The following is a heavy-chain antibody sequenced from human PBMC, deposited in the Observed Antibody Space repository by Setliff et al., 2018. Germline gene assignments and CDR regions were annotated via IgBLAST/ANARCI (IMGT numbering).Heavy chain of an antibody. V-gene: IGHV3-21*01. D-gene: IGHD6-13*01. J-gene: IGHJ3*02. CDR2: VSSTGYI. CDR3: ARESTYSSRLYVRGAFDI. Sequence: PGGSLRLSCAASGLTFTNYYMNWVRQAPGKGLEWVSSVSSTGYISYADSVKGRFTISRDKAKNSLYLQMNSLRAEDTAMYYCARESTYSSRLYVRGAFDIWGQGTMVTVSS. CDR1: GLTFTNYY.